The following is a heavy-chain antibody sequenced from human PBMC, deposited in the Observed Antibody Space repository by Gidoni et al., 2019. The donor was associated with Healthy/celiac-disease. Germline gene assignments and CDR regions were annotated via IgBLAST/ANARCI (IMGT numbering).Heavy chain of an antibody. CDR2: IIPIRGIG. CDR1: GATFSSYA. J-gene: IGHJ6*02. V-gene: IGHV1-69*04. CDR3: ARGGQHIVVVTAAEYYYYGMDV. Sequence: LQLVQSLAEAKKPGSSVKVSCHASGATFSSYAISWVRQAPGQGREWVGRIIPIRGIGNEAKKCRGRVTINADKSTGTAYMELSSLRSEDTAVYDCARGGQHIVVVTAAEYYYYGMDVWGQGTTVTVSS. D-gene: IGHD2-21*02.